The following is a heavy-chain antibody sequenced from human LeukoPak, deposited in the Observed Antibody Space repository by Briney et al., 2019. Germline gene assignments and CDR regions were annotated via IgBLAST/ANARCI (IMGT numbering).Heavy chain of an antibody. J-gene: IGHJ4*02. CDR2: ITDSGRKT. V-gene: IGHV3-23*01. Sequence: GGSLRLSCAASGLTFSNYAMNWVRQASGRGLEWVSGITDSGRKTYYADSVKGRFTISRDNSKNTLYLQMNSLRAEDTAVYYCARDQNYYDSSGYYSFDYWGQGTLVTVSS. CDR3: ARDQNYYDSSGYYSFDY. CDR1: GLTFSNYA. D-gene: IGHD3-22*01.